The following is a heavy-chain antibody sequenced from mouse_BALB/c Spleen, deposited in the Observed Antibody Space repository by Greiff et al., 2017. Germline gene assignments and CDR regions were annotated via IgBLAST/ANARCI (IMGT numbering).Heavy chain of an antibody. CDR3: ARLGSAMDH. CDR2: ISSGSSTI. J-gene: IGHJ4*01. Sequence: EVKLMESGGGLVQPGGSRKLSCAASGFTFSSFGMHWVRQAPEKGLEWVAYISSGSSTIYYADTVKGRFTISRDNPKNTLFLQMTSLRSEDTAMYYCARLGSAMDHWGQGTSVTVSS. V-gene: IGHV5-17*02. D-gene: IGHD4-1*01. CDR1: GFTFSSFG.